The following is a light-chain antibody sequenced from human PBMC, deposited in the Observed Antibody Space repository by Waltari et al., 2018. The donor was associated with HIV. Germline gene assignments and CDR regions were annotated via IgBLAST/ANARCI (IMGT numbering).Light chain of an antibody. Sequence: QSALTQPASVSGSPGQSITISCTGTSSNVGRDDLVSWYQQHPGEVPKLIIYEVTKRPSGVSNRFSGSKSGNTASLTISGLQAEDEADYYCCSCPRSGIRYVFGTGTKVTVL. CDR3: CSCPRSGIRYV. J-gene: IGLJ1*01. V-gene: IGLV2-23*02. CDR2: EVT. CDR1: SSNVGRDDL.